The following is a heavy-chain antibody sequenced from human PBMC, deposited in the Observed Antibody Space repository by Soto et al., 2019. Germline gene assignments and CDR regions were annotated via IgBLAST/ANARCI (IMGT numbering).Heavy chain of an antibody. CDR3: AKSRIGWELPPLFGY. V-gene: IGHV3-23*01. Sequence: EVQLLESGGGLVQPGGSLRLSCAASGFTFSSYAMSWVRQTPGKGLEWVSTISGSGGSTYYADSVKGRFTISRDNSKNTLYLQMNSPRAEDTAVYYCAKSRIGWELPPLFGYWGQGTLVTVSS. D-gene: IGHD1-26*01. CDR2: ISGSGGST. J-gene: IGHJ4*02. CDR1: GFTFSSYA.